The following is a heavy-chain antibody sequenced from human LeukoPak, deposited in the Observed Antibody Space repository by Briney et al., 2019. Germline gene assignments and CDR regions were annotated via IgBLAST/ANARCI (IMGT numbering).Heavy chain of an antibody. V-gene: IGHV1-18*01. CDR1: GYTFSTYA. CDR3: ARDPNAMVTSLFDY. CDR2: VSAYYGNT. J-gene: IGHJ4*02. D-gene: IGHD5-18*01. Sequence: ASVKVSCKASGYTFSTYAISWVRQAPGQGLEWMGWVSAYYGNTTYAQKFQGRVTMTTDTPTSTAYMELRSVRSDDTAVYYCARDPNAMVTSLFDYWGQGTLVTVSS.